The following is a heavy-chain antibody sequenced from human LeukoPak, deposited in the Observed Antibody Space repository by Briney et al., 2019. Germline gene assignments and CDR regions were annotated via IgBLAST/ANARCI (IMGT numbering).Heavy chain of an antibody. CDR2: IYTSGST. V-gene: IGHV4-4*07. Sequence: PSETLYLTCTVSGGSISSYYWSWIRQPAGKGLEWIGRIYTSGSTNYNPSLKSRVTMSVDTSKNQFSLKLSSVTAADTAVYYCARDTAMAPDYYFDYWGQGTLVTVSS. CDR1: GGSISSYY. CDR3: ARDTAMAPDYYFDY. D-gene: IGHD5-18*01. J-gene: IGHJ4*02.